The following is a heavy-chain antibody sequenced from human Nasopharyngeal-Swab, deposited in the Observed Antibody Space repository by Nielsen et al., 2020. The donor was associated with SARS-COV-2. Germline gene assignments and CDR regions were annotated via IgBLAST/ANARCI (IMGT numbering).Heavy chain of an antibody. Sequence: GESLKISCAASGFIFSDYSMDWVRQAPGKGLEWVSYITSSSATKYYADSVKGRFTVSRDNAKNLLYLQMSSMRDEDTAVYYCAREFEAMGATYLDSWGLGTLVTVSS. CDR2: ITSSSATK. CDR1: GFIFSDYS. CDR3: AREFEAMGATYLDS. J-gene: IGHJ4*02. D-gene: IGHD1-26*01. V-gene: IGHV3-48*02.